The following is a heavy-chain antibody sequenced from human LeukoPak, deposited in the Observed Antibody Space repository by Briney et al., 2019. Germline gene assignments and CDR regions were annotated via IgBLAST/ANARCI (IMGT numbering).Heavy chain of an antibody. D-gene: IGHD2-2*02. CDR2: ISAYNGNT. CDR1: GYTFTSYG. Sequence: ASVKVSCKASGYTFTSYGISWVRPAPGQGLEWMGWISAYNGNTNYAQKLQGRVTMTTDTSTSTAYMELRSLRSDDTAVYYCARDTPIYCSSTSCYTRKGFDIWGQGTMVTVSS. J-gene: IGHJ3*02. V-gene: IGHV1-18*01. CDR3: ARDTPIYCSSTSCYTRKGFDI.